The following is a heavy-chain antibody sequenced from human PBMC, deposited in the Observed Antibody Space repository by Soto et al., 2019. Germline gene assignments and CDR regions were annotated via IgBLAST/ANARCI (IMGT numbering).Heavy chain of an antibody. Sequence: EVQLLESGGGLVQPGGSLRLSCAASGFNFPAYAMNWVRQAPGKGLQWVSGLVGSGADKNYADSVRGRFTVSRDNSRNTLYLQMNSLRDEDTAVYYCAKDLIANNGAWEPFDIWGRGTQVTVSS. V-gene: IGHV3-23*01. CDR3: AKDLIANNGAWEPFDI. J-gene: IGHJ3*02. CDR2: LVGSGADK. CDR1: GFNFPAYA. D-gene: IGHD2-8*01.